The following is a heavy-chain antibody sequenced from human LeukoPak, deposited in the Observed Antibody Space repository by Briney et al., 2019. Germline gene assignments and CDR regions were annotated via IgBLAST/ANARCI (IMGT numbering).Heavy chain of an antibody. Sequence: GGSLRLSCAASGFTFSSYAMHWVRQAPGKGLEWVAVISYDGSNKYYADSVKGRFTISRDNSKNTLYLQMNSLRAEDTAVYYCAREGSGRDGYFFDYWGQGTLVTVSS. J-gene: IGHJ4*02. CDR2: ISYDGSNK. V-gene: IGHV3-30-3*01. CDR1: GFTFSSYA. CDR3: AREGSGRDGYFFDY. D-gene: IGHD5-24*01.